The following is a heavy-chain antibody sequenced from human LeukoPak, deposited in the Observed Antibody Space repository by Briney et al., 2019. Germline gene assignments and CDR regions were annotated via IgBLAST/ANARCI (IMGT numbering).Heavy chain of an antibody. D-gene: IGHD3-22*01. Sequence: PSETLSLTCTVSGGSISSYYWSWLRQPPGKGLEWIGYIYYTENTNYNPSLKSRVTISVDTSKNQFSLNLTSVTAGDTAVYYCAGGNFYDSRGHPYHFHYWGQGTLVTVPS. CDR3: AGGNFYDSRGHPYHFHY. J-gene: IGHJ4*02. CDR1: GGSISSYY. V-gene: IGHV4-59*01. CDR2: IYYTENT.